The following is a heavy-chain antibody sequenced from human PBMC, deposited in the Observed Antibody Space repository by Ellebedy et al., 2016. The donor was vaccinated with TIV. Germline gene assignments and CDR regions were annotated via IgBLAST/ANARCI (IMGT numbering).Heavy chain of an antibody. CDR1: GYALASDS. CDR2: IVAHNGNR. V-gene: IGHV1-18*04. CDR3: ATSATFIECGQADY. J-gene: IGHJ4*02. Sequence: AASVKVSCKASGYALASDSISWVRQAPGQGLEWMGGIVAHNGNRYYKQSLQDRVTMTTDTSTNTAYMELRSLTSDDTAVYYCATSATFIECGQADYWGQGTLVTVSS. D-gene: IGHD1-26*01.